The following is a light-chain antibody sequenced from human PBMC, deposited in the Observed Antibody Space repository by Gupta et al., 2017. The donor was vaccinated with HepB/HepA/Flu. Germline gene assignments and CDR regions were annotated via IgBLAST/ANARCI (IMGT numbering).Light chain of an antibody. CDR1: STDIGGSEY. V-gene: IGLV2-14*03. CDR2: EVS. J-gene: IGLJ2*01. CDR3: TPDSHTNNFV. Sequence: QSALTQVASVSVSPGQSITLSCTGTSTDIGGSEYVSWYQQPPGTAPTLLIYEVSRRPSGVSSRFSASKPGTTASLTISGHQEEDAADYYDTPDSHTNNFVFGGGTKLTVL.